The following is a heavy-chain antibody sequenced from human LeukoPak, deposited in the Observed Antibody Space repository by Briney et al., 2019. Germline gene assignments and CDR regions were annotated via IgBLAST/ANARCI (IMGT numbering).Heavy chain of an antibody. Sequence: SETLSLTCTVSGASISGYYWSWIRQPPGKGLEWLGYIYYNGRTNYNPSLKSRVTISEDTSKNQFSLKLSSVTAADTAVYYCARVLATYYYGIDVWGQGTTVTVSS. V-gene: IGHV4-59*01. CDR2: IYYNGRT. J-gene: IGHJ6*02. CDR3: ARVLATYYYGIDV. CDR1: GASISGYY. D-gene: IGHD3-3*01.